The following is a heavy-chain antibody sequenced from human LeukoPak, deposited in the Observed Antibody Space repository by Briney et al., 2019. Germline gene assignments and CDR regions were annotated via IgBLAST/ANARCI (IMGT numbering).Heavy chain of an antibody. D-gene: IGHD4-17*01. CDR1: GFTFSSYG. V-gene: IGHV3-30*18. CDR2: ISYDGSNK. Sequence: GGSLRLSCAASGFTFSSYGMHWVRQAPGKGLEWVAVISYDGSNKYYADSVKGRFTISRDNSKNTLYLQMNSLRAEDTAVYYCAKAVRDYGDYYYYGMDVWGQGTTVTVSS. J-gene: IGHJ6*02. CDR3: AKAVRDYGDYYYYGMDV.